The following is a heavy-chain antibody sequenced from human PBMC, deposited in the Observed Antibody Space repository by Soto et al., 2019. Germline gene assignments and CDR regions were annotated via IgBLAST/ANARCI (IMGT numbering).Heavy chain of an antibody. V-gene: IGHV3-74*01. CDR3: ATDEGRGLKY. CDR2: IKTDASVI. J-gene: IGHJ4*02. Sequence: EVQLVESGGSLIQPGGSLRLSCGVSGITFKNYWMHWIRQAPGKGLVWVSHIKTDASVINYADSVKGRFTISRDNAGNTLYLQMTSLGVEDTAIYYCATDEGRGLKYWGQGTAVTVSP. CDR1: GITFKNYW.